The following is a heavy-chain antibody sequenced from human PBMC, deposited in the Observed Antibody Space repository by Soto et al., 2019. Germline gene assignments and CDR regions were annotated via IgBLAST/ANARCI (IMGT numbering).Heavy chain of an antibody. D-gene: IGHD1-1*01. CDR1: GYTFSNYD. V-gene: IGHV1-8*01. Sequence: QVQLVQSGAEVKKPGASVKVSCKASGYTFSNYDINWVRQATGQGLEWMGWMNPDSGNTGYAQKFQGRVTMTRNNALRTAYMELSSLTSEATAVYYCARGRDDAWGQGTRVTVSS. J-gene: IGHJ3*01. CDR2: MNPDSGNT. CDR3: ARGRDDA.